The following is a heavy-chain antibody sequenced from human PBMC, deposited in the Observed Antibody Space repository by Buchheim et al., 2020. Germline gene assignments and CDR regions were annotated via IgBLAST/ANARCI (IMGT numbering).Heavy chain of an antibody. D-gene: IGHD4-11*01. J-gene: IGHJ4*02. CDR1: GFTFSDYY. Sequence: EVQLVESGGGLVQPGGSLRLSCVASGFTFSDYYMDWVRQAPGKGLEWIARIRPKTRSYTTEYAASVKGRITISRDDSKNSLYSQMNSLKTDDTAVYYCARGRNSFDSWGQGTL. CDR2: IRPKTRSYTT. V-gene: IGHV3-72*01. CDR3: ARGRNSFDS.